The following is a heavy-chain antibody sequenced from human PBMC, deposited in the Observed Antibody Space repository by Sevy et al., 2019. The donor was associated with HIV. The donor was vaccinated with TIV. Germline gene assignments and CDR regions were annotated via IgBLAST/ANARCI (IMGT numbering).Heavy chain of an antibody. V-gene: IGHV3-21*01. CDR2: ISSSSNYI. CDR1: GFTFSSYS. J-gene: IGHJ6*02. D-gene: IGHD3-3*01. Sequence: GGSLRLSCAASGFTFSSYSMNWVRQAPGKGLEWVSSISSSSNYIYYADSVKGRFTISRENAKNSLSLQMNSLRAEDTAVYYCARGEVNYDSLIPIRTEGGYYYGMDVWGQGTTVTVSS. CDR3: ARGEVNYDSLIPIRTEGGYYYGMDV.